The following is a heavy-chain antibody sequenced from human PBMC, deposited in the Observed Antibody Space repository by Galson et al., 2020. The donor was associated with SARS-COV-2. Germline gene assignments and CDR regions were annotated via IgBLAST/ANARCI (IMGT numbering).Heavy chain of an antibody. CDR2: IYYSGST. CDR1: GGSISSSSYY. V-gene: IGHV4-39*07. D-gene: IGHD1-26*01. J-gene: IGHJ6*02. CDR3: AGEVVGATKYYYYYGMDV. Sequence: ASETLSLTCTVSGGSISSSSYYWGWIRQPPGKGLEWIGSIYYSGSTYYNPSLKSRVTISVDTSKNQFSLKLSSVTAADTAVYYCAGEVVGATKYYYYYGMDVWGQGTTVTVS.